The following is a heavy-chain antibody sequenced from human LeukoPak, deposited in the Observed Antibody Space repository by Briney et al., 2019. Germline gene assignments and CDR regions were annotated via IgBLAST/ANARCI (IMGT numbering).Heavy chain of an antibody. CDR3: AKEGYSGGWYGRSFDY. CDR1: GFTFSSYA. CDR2: ISGSGGST. D-gene: IGHD6-19*01. V-gene: IGHV3-23*01. J-gene: IGHJ4*02. Sequence: GGSLRLSCAASGFTFSSYAMNWVRQAPGKGLEWVSAISGSGGSTYYADSVKGRFTISRDNSKNTLYLQMNSLRAEDTAVYYCAKEGYSGGWYGRSFDYWGQGTLVTVSS.